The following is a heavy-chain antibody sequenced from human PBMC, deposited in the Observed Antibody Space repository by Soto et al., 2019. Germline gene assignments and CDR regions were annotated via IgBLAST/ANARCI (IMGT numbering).Heavy chain of an antibody. CDR1: GFTFSSYA. CDR2: ISGSGGNT. CDR3: AKAHFGVVIAYYFDY. V-gene: IGHV3-23*01. J-gene: IGHJ4*02. Sequence: EVQLLESGGGLVQPGGSLRLSCAASGFTFSSYAMSWVRQAPGKGLEWVSAISGSGGNTYYAESVKGRFTISRDNSKNTLYLQMNSLRAEDTAVYYCAKAHFGVVIAYYFDYWGQGTLVTVSS. D-gene: IGHD3-3*01.